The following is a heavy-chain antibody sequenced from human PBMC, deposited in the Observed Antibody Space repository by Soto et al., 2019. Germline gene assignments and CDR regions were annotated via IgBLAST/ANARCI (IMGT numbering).Heavy chain of an antibody. D-gene: IGHD3-10*01. CDR3: VRDLDGSGSYYTDF. J-gene: IGHJ4*02. Sequence: ASVKVSCKASGYTFTTCGIIWVRQAPGQGLEWMGWISTYNANTNYAQKLQGRVTMTTDTSTSTAYMELRSLRSDDTAVYYCVRDLDGSGSYYTDFWGQGTLVTVSS. V-gene: IGHV1-18*01. CDR2: ISTYNANT. CDR1: GYTFTTCG.